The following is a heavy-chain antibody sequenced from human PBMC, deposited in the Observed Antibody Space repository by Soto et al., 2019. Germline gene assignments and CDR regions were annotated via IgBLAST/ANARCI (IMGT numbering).Heavy chain of an antibody. Sequence: PGGSLRLSCAASGFTFSSYGMHWVRQAPGKGLEWVAVISYDGSNKYYADSVKGRFTISRDNSKNTLYLQMNSLRAEDTAVYYCAKGRAPMATVTTSDYRGQGTLVTVSS. V-gene: IGHV3-30*18. CDR2: ISYDGSNK. CDR1: GFTFSSYG. CDR3: AKGRAPMATVTTSDY. D-gene: IGHD4-17*01. J-gene: IGHJ4*02.